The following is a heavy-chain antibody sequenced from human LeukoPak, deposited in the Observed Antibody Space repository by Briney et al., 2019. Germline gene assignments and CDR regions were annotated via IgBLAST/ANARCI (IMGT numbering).Heavy chain of an antibody. CDR2: IYPGDSDT. CDR3: TAGFTVATTAA. V-gene: IGHV5-51*01. D-gene: IGHD4-17*01. CDR1: GYSLTGYW. Sequence: GESLKISCKGSGYSLTGYWIAWGRQKPGKGLEWMGIIYPGDSDTRYSPSFQGQVTISADTSITTAYLQWSSLTASDTAMYYCTAGFTVATTAAWGQGTLVTVSS. J-gene: IGHJ5*02.